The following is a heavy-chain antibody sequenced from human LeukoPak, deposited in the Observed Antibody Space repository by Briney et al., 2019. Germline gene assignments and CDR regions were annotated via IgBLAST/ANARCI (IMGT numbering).Heavy chain of an antibody. J-gene: IGHJ6*03. V-gene: IGHV4-59*01. CDR1: NGSIGYYY. Sequence: PSETLSLTCAVSNGSIGYYYWSWLRQPPGKGLEWIGYIYHTGGTNYNPSLKSRLTISLDMSRNQLSRRLTSVAAADTAVYYCARGGSSQGSTPKQYFYYMNVWGRGTTVSVSS. CDR3: ARGGSSQGSTPKQYFYYMNV. D-gene: IGHD6-13*01. CDR2: IYHTGGT.